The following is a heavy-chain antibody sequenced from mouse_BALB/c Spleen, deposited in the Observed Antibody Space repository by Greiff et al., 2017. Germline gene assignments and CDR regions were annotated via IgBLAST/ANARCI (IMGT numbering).Heavy chain of an antibody. J-gene: IGHJ3*01. CDR3: AREGGAY. Sequence: QVQLQQPGAELVKPGAPVKLSCKASGYTFTSYWMNWVKQRPGRGLEWIGRIDPSDSETHYNQKFKDKATLTVDKSSSTAYIQLSSLTSEDSAVYYCAREGGAYWGQGTLVTVSA. CDR1: GYTFTSYW. CDR2: IDPSDSET. V-gene: IGHV1-69*02.